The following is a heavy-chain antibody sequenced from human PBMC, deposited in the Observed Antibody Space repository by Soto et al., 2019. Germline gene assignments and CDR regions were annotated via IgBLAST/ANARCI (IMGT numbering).Heavy chain of an antibody. CDR3: GIARYDRRYLYSGMDI. J-gene: IGHJ6*02. Sequence: QVQLVQSGAEVKKPGSSVKVSCKASGDTFSSYTISWVRQAPGQGLEWMGRTIPVLAITDYARKLQGRVTINADTSTSPVYMELSSLRSEDTAMYYCGIARYDRRYLYSGMDIWGQGTTVTVSS. CDR1: GDTFSSYT. CDR2: TIPVLAIT. V-gene: IGHV1-69*02. D-gene: IGHD3-22*01.